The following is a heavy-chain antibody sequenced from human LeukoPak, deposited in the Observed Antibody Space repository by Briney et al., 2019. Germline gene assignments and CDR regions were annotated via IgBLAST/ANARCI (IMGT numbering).Heavy chain of an antibody. CDR2: IKSKIDGGTT. J-gene: IGHJ4*02. CDR1: GFTFNNAW. V-gene: IGHV3-15*01. CDR3: SKGGQAYY. D-gene: IGHD3-16*01. Sequence: GGSLRLSCAASGFTFNNAWMSWVRQAPGKGLEWVGRIKSKIDGGTTDYAALVKGRFTISRDDSKNTLYLQMNSLKIEDTAVYYCSKGGQAYYWGQGILVTVSS.